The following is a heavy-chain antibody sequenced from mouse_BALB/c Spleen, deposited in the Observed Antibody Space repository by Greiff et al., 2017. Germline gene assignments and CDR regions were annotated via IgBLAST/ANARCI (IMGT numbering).Heavy chain of an antibody. V-gene: IGHV14-3*02. CDR1: GFNIKDTY. J-gene: IGHJ4*01. CDR3: ARSGGSSYYYYAMDY. CDR2: IDPANGNT. D-gene: IGHD1-1*01. Sequence: VQLQQSGAELVKPGASVKLSCTASGFNIKDTYMHWVKQRPEQGLEWIGRIDPANGNTKYDPKFQGKATITADTSSNTAYLQLSSLTSEDTAVYYCARSGGSSYYYYAMDYWGQGTSVTVSS.